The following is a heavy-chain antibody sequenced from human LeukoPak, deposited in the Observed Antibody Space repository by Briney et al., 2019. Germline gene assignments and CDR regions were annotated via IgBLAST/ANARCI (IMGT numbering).Heavy chain of an antibody. D-gene: IGHD6-19*01. Sequence: SETLSLTCAVSGGSISSSSYYWGWIRQPPGKGLEWIGSIYYSGSTYYNPSLKSRVTISVDTSKNQFSLKLSSVTAADTAVYYCARRGIAVSAMWDWGQGTLVTVSS. CDR1: GGSISSSSYY. V-gene: IGHV4-39*01. CDR2: IYYSGST. CDR3: ARRGIAVSAMWD. J-gene: IGHJ4*02.